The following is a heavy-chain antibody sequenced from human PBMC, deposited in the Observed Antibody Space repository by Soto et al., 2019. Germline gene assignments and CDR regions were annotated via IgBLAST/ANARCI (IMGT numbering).Heavy chain of an antibody. J-gene: IGHJ4*02. V-gene: IGHV3-21*01. Sequence: EVQLMESGGGLVKPGGSLRLSCAASGFTFSRYSMNWVRQAPGKGLEWVSSISSGRTYTDYADSVKGRFTISGDNAKNSLYLQMNSLRAEDTAVYYCATMGSGYYYDYWGQGTLVTVSS. CDR1: GFTFSRYS. D-gene: IGHD3-22*01. CDR2: ISSGRTYT. CDR3: ATMGSGYYYDY.